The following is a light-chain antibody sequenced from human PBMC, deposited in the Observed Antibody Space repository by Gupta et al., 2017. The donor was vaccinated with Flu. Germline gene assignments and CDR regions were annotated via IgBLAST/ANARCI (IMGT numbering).Light chain of an antibody. V-gene: IGKV3-20*01. CDR1: QSVNSNY. CDR3: QQYDKSPGT. CDR2: DAS. J-gene: IGKJ1*01. Sequence: EIVLTQSPATVSLSPGERATLSCRASQSVNSNYLAWYQQKPGQAPRLLIYDASSRATGIPDRFSGSGSGTDFTLTISRLEPEDFAVYFCQQYDKSPGTFGQGTKVEVK.